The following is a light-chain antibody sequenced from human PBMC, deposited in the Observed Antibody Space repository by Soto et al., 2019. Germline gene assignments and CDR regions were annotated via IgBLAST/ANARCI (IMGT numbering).Light chain of an antibody. V-gene: IGLV3-1*01. CDR2: QDN. CDR1: KLGNKY. Sequence: SSELTQPPSVSVSPGQTASITCSGDKLGNKYVCWYHQKPGQSPVLVIYQDNKRPSGIPERLSGSNSGNTATLTISGTQAMDEADYYCQVWDSSTPVFGGGTKVTVL. CDR3: QVWDSSTPV. J-gene: IGLJ3*02.